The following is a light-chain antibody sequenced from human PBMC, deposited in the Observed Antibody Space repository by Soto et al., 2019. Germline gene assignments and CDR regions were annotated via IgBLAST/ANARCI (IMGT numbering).Light chain of an antibody. V-gene: IGLV2-8*01. CDR2: EVN. Sequence: QSALTQPPSASGSPGQSVTISCTGTRSDVGGYNYVSWYQQHPGKAPKLMIYEVNQRPSGVPYRFSGSKSGNTASLTVSGLQAEDEADYYCSSYAGSNNYVFGTGTKVTVL. CDR3: SSYAGSNNYV. J-gene: IGLJ1*01. CDR1: RSDVGGYNY.